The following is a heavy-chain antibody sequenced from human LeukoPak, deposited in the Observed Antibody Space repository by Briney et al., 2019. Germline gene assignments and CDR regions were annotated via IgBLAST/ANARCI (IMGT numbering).Heavy chain of an antibody. Sequence: GSLGLSCAASGFTFSSYGMHWVRQAPGKGLEWVAVISYDGSNKYYADSVKGRFTISRDNSKNTLYLQMNSLRAEDTAVYYCAKSGYSSGWDDAFDIWGQGTMVTVSS. CDR1: GFTFSSYG. CDR2: ISYDGSNK. J-gene: IGHJ3*02. CDR3: AKSGYSSGWDDAFDI. D-gene: IGHD6-19*01. V-gene: IGHV3-30*18.